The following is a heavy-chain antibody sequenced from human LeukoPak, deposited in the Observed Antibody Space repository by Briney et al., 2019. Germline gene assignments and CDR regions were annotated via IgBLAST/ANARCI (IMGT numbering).Heavy chain of an antibody. J-gene: IGHJ4*02. CDR3: ARCVCSGDSCYWVFDS. D-gene: IGHD2-15*01. CDR1: GGIFSSYA. Sequence: EASVKVSCKASGGIFSSYAISWVRQAPGQGLEWMGWINPNGGGTNYAQKFQGRVTMTRDTSISTAYMELSRLRSDDTAVYYCARCVCSGDSCYWVFDSWGQGTLVTVSS. CDR2: INPNGGGT. V-gene: IGHV1-2*02.